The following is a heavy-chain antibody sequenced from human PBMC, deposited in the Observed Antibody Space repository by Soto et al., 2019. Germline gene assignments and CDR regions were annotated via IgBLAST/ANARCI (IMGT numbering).Heavy chain of an antibody. Sequence: ASVKVSCKASGYTITSYGISWGRQAHEQGLEWMGWISAYNGNTNYAQKLQGRVTMTTDTSTSTAYMELRSLRSDDTAVYYCARGRRGYSYGSQSDYWGQGTLVTVSS. CDR1: GYTITSYG. CDR2: ISAYNGNT. V-gene: IGHV1-18*01. J-gene: IGHJ4*02. CDR3: ARGRRGYSYGSQSDY. D-gene: IGHD5-18*01.